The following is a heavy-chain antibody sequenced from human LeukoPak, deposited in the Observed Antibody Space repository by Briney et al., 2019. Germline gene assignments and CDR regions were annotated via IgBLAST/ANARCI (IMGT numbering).Heavy chain of an antibody. CDR1: GFTFNNYN. J-gene: IGHJ4*02. D-gene: IGHD3-16*01. V-gene: IGHV3-21*01. CDR2: IRESTGDT. CDR3: ARDLGDY. Sequence: GGSLRLSCAASGFTFNNYNMNWVRQAPGKGLEWVSSIRESTGDTHYADSVKGRFTISRDNAKKSLYLQMNSPRVEDTAVYYCARDLGDYWGQGTLITVSS.